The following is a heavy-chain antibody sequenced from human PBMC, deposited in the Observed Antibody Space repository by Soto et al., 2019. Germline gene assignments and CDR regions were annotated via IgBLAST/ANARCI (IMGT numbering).Heavy chain of an antibody. Sequence: SETLSLTCSVSGDSLHIGSYYWTWIRQHPGKGLEWIGYIYYSGSTYYNPSLKSRVIISVDTSKNQFSLKLSSVTAADTAVYYCARDEVGVNNGFDIWGQGTMVTVSS. V-gene: IGHV4-31*03. CDR2: IYYSGST. J-gene: IGHJ3*02. D-gene: IGHD2-2*01. CDR1: GDSLHIGSYY. CDR3: ARDEVGVNNGFDI.